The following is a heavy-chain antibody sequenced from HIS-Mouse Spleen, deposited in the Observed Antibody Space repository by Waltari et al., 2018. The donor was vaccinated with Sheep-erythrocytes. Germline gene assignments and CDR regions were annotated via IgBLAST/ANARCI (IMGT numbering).Heavy chain of an antibody. CDR2: INHSGST. D-gene: IGHD6-19*01. Sequence: QVQLQQWGPGRLKPSEPRSLTCAVSGGSFSVYYWRSIRQPPGKGLEWIGEINHSGSTNYNPSLKSRVTISVDTSKNQFSLKLSSVTAADTAVYYCALSVDLAGAFDIWGQGTMVTVSS. CDR1: GGSFSVYY. V-gene: IGHV4-34*01. J-gene: IGHJ3*02. CDR3: ALSVDLAGAFDI.